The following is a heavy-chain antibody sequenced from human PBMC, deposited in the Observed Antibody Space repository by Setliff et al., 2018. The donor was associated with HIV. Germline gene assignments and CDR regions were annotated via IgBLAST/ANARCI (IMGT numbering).Heavy chain of an antibody. D-gene: IGHD1-7*01. CDR2: INYDESSE. Sequence: GGSLRLSCAASRFDFNNYWMCWVRQAPGKGLEWVAFINYDESSEYYVDSVKGRVTISRDNSKNTVDLQMNSLRAEDTAVYYCAKDGDYSNWDYDAFDIWGQGTMVTVSS. CDR1: RFDFNNYW. CDR3: AKDGDYSNWDYDAFDI. V-gene: IGHV3-30*02. J-gene: IGHJ3*02.